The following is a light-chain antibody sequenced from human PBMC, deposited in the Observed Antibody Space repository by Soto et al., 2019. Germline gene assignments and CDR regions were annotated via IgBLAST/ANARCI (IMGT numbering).Light chain of an antibody. Sequence: EIQMTQSPSSLSASVGDRVTITCRASQSISSYLNWYQQKPGKAPKLLIYAAPSLQSGVPSRFSGSGSGTDFTLTISSLQPEDFATYYCQQSYSTLLITFGQGTRLEIK. V-gene: IGKV1-39*01. CDR1: QSISSY. J-gene: IGKJ5*01. CDR2: AAP. CDR3: QQSYSTLLIT.